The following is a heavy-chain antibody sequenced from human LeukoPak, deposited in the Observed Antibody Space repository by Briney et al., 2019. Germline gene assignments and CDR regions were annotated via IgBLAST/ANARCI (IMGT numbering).Heavy chain of an antibody. J-gene: IGHJ4*02. Sequence: SGGSLRLSCAASGFTVSSNYMSWVRQAPGKGLEWVSVIYSGGSTYYADSVKGRFTISRDNSKNTLYLQMNSLRAEDTAVYYCAREASGSYFANWGQGTLVTVSS. CDR2: IYSGGST. CDR3: AREASGSYFAN. V-gene: IGHV3-53*01. D-gene: IGHD1-26*01. CDR1: GFTVSSNY.